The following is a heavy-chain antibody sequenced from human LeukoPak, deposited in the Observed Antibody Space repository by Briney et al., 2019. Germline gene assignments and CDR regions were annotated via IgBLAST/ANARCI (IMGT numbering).Heavy chain of an antibody. Sequence: SETLSLTCTCSGGSISSYYLRWIRQPAGKGLEWIGRTYTSGSTNYNPSLNSRVTMSVDTSKNQFSLKLSSVTAADTAVYYCARDVWFGAGRTFDYWGQGTLVTVSS. J-gene: IGHJ4*02. CDR1: GGSISSYY. CDR3: ARDVWFGAGRTFDY. D-gene: IGHD3-10*01. CDR2: TYTSGST. V-gene: IGHV4-4*07.